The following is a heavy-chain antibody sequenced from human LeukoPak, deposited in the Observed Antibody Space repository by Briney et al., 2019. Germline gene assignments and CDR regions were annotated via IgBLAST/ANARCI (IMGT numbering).Heavy chain of an antibody. CDR1: GFTFSSYA. CDR2: ISYDGSNK. CDR3: AKDLSYCSSTSCYGDYYFDY. Sequence: GGSLRLSCAASGFTFSSYAMHWVRQAPGKGLEWVAVISYDGSNKYYADSVKGRFTISRDNSKNTLYLQMNSLRAEDTAVYYCAKDLSYCSSTSCYGDYYFDYWGQGTLVTVSS. D-gene: IGHD2-2*01. J-gene: IGHJ4*02. V-gene: IGHV3-30-3*02.